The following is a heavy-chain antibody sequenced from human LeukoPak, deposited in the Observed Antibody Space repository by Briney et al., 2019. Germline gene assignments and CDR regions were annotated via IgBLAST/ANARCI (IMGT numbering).Heavy chain of an antibody. CDR2: INPNTGGT. J-gene: IGHJ6*03. D-gene: IGHD3-10*01. CDR3: AAKTGNYYYYMDV. CDR1: GYTFTSYG. Sequence: ASVKVSCKASGYTFTSYGISWVRQAPGQGLEWMGWINPNTGGTNYAQKFQGRVTMTRDTSINTAYMELSRLRSDDTAVYYCAAKTGNYYYYMDVWGKGTTVTVSS. V-gene: IGHV1-2*02.